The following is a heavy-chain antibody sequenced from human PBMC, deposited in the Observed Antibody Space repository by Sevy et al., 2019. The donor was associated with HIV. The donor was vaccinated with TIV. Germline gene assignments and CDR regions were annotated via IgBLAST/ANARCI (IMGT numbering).Heavy chain of an antibody. CDR2: IYYSGST. CDR3: ARHRIIRGHLI. D-gene: IGHD3-10*01. J-gene: IGHJ4*02. Sequence: KQSQTLSLTCTVSGGSISSSTYYWGWIRQPPGKGLEWIGSIYYSGSTYYNPSLKSRVTISVDTSKSQFSLKLSAVTAADTAVYYCARHRIIRGHLIWGQGTLVTVSS. V-gene: IGHV4-39*01. CDR1: GGSISSSTYY.